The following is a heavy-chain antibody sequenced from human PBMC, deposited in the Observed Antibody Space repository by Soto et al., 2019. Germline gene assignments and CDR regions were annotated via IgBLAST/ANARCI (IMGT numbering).Heavy chain of an antibody. D-gene: IGHD3-9*01. CDR1: GFTFSSYG. CDR2: IWYDGSNK. CDR3: ARTYYDMLAGRRYWYFDL. V-gene: IGHV3-33*01. Sequence: QVQLVESGGGVVQPGRSLRLSCAASGFTFSSYGMHWVRQAPGKGLEWVAVIWYDGSNKYYADSVKGRFTISRDNSKNTLYLLMNSLSAEDTAVYYCARTYYDMLAGRRYWYFDLWGRGTLVTVSS. J-gene: IGHJ2*01.